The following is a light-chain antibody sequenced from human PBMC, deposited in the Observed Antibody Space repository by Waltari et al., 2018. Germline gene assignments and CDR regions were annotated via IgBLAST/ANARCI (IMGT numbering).Light chain of an antibody. CDR3: HQYYNTPPT. J-gene: IGKJ1*01. Sequence: DIVITQAPDSLAVYLVDMDTLNYKSSQSVLYSSDNKNYLAWYQQKSGQPPHLLIYWASTRESGVPDRFSGSGSGTDFTLTISNLQAEDVAVYYCHQYYNTPPTFGQGTKVEIK. CDR1: QSVLYSSDNKNY. CDR2: WAS. V-gene: IGKV4-1*01.